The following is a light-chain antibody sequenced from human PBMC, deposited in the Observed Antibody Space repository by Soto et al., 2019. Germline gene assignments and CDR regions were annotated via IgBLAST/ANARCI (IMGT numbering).Light chain of an antibody. V-gene: IGLV2-14*03. CDR1: SSDVGGYNY. Sequence: QSVLTQPASVSGSPGQSITISCTGTSSDVGGYNYVSWYQHHPGKAPKLMIYDVANRPSGVSNRFSGSKSGNTASLTISGLQAEDEADYYCNSYTSSSTYVFGTGIKVTVL. CDR2: DVA. J-gene: IGLJ1*01. CDR3: NSYTSSSTYV.